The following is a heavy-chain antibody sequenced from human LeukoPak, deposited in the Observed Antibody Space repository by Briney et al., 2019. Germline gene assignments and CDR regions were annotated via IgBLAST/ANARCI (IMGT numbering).Heavy chain of an antibody. CDR2: VDPEDGET. D-gene: IGHD2-15*01. CDR3: ATAARGDGDWFDP. V-gene: IGHV1-69-2*01. CDR1: GYTFTDYY. J-gene: IGHJ5*02. Sequence: GASVKVSCKVSGYTFTDYYMHWVRQAPGKGLEWMGLVDPEDGETIYAEKFQGRVTITADTSTSTDYMELSRLRSEDTAVYYCATAARGDGDWFDPWGQGTLVTVSS.